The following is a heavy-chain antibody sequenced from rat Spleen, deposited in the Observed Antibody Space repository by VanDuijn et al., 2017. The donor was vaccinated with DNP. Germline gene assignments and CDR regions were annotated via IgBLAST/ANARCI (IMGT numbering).Heavy chain of an antibody. V-gene: IGHV5-31*01. J-gene: IGHJ3*01. CDR2: ISTGGGGT. CDR1: GFTFNNYW. D-gene: IGHD3-1*01. CDR3: ARDPRASFAY. Sequence: EVQLVESGEALVQPGRSLKLSCVASGFTFNNYWMTWIRQVPGKGLEWIASISTGGGGTYYPDSVKGRFTVSRDNAKNTLYLQMDSLRSEDTATYFCARDPRASFAYWGQGTLVTVSS.